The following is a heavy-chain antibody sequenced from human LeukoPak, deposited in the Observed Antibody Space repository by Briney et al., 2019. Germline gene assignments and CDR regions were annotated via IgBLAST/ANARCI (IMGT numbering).Heavy chain of an antibody. CDR2: IGRSSTYI. V-gene: IGHV3-21*01. CDR3: ARDGYSSGWDFDY. CDR1: GFTFSSYT. D-gene: IGHD6-19*01. J-gene: IGHJ4*02. Sequence: KPGGSLRLSCAASGFTFSSYTMHWVRQAPGRGLEWVSCIGRSSTYIYYADSLKGRFTISRDSAKNSIFLQMNSLRAEDTAVYYCARDGYSSGWDFDYWGQGTLVTVSS.